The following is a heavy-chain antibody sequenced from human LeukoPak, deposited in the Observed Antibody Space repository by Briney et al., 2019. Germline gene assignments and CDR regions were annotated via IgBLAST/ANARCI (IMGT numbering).Heavy chain of an antibody. Sequence: GGSLRLSCAASGFTVSSNYMSWVRQAPGKGLEWVSVIYSGGSTYYADSVKGRFTTSRDNSKNTLYLQMNSLRAEDTAVYYCARANYDILTGYYKGAFDIWGQGTMVTVSS. CDR3: ARANYDILTGYYKGAFDI. V-gene: IGHV3-53*01. D-gene: IGHD3-9*01. CDR2: IYSGGST. CDR1: GFTVSSNY. J-gene: IGHJ3*02.